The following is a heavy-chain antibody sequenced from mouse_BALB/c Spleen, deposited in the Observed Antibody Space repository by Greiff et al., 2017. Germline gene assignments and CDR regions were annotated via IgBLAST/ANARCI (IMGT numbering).Heavy chain of an antibody. CDR1: GYTFTSYV. CDR2: INPYNDGT. V-gene: IGHV1-14*01. J-gene: IGHJ1*01. Sequence: EVQLQQSGPELVKPGASVKMSCKASGYTFTSYVMHWVKQKPGQGLEWIGYINPYNDGTKYNEKFKGKATLTSDKSSSTAYMELSSLTSEDSAVYYCARSNRDWYFDVWGAGTTVTVSS. D-gene: IGHD2-14*01. CDR3: ARSNRDWYFDV.